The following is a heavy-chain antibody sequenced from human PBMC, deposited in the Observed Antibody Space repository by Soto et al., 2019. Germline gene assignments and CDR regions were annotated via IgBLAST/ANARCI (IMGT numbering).Heavy chain of an antibody. CDR3: ARNQRIAAAGNYYYMDV. V-gene: IGHV1-8*01. J-gene: IGHJ6*03. CDR2: MNPNSGNT. D-gene: IGHD6-13*01. Sequence: ASVKVSCKASGYTFTSYDINWVRQATGQGLEWMGWMNPNSGNTGYAQKFQGRVTMTRNTSISTAYMELSSLRSEDTAVYYCARNQRIAAAGNYYYMDVWGKGTTVTVSS. CDR1: GYTFTSYD.